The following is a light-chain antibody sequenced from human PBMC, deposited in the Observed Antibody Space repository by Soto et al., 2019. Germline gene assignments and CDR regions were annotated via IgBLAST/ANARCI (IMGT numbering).Light chain of an antibody. CDR2: EVN. CDR3: SSYAGRNIDVV. CDR1: SSDVGGYVY. Sequence: QSALTQPPSASGSPGQSVTISCTGTSSDVGGYVYVSWYQQYPGKAPKLIIYEVNKRNSGVPDRFSGSKAGNTASLTVSGLQAEDEADYYGSSYAGRNIDVVFGGGTKLTVL. J-gene: IGLJ2*01. V-gene: IGLV2-8*01.